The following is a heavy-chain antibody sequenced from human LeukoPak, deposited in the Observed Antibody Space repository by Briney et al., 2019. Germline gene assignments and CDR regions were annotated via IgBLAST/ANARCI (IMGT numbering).Heavy chain of an antibody. Sequence: PSETLSLTCTVSGDSISSYYWSWIRQPPGKGLEWIGYMYYSGSTNYNPSLKSRVTISVDTSENQFSLKLSSVTAADTAVYYCARGIIVGATWGENYNCFDPWGQGTLVTVSS. CDR3: ARGIIVGATWGENYNCFDP. CDR1: GDSISSYY. CDR2: MYYSGST. D-gene: IGHD1-26*01. V-gene: IGHV4-59*01. J-gene: IGHJ5*02.